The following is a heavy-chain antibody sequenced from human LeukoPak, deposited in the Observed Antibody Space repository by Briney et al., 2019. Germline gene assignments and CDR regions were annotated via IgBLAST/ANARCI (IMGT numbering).Heavy chain of an antibody. D-gene: IGHD3-22*01. Sequence: GGSLRLSCAASGFTFSSNAMTWVRQAPGKGLECVSAITGDGTTTYYADSVKGRFTISRDNSRYTLYLQLNNLRAEDTAVYYCAKAYGTNGYYQLPIDFWGQGILVTVSS. CDR3: AKAYGTNGYYQLPIDF. J-gene: IGHJ4*02. V-gene: IGHV3-23*01. CDR1: GFTFSSNA. CDR2: ITGDGTTT.